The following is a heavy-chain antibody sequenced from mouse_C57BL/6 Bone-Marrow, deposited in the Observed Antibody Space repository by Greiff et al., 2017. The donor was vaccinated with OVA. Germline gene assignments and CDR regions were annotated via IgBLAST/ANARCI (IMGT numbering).Heavy chain of an antibody. D-gene: IGHD1-1*01. Sequence: VQLQQSGPELVKPGASVKISCKASGYSFTSYYIHWVKQRPGQGLEWIGWIYPGSGNTKYNEKFKGKATLTADTSSSTAYMQLSSLTSEDSAVYYCASIYYYGSSPYYFDYWGQGTTLTVSS. J-gene: IGHJ2*01. V-gene: IGHV1-66*01. CDR2: IYPGSGNT. CDR1: GYSFTSYY. CDR3: ASIYYYGSSPYYFDY.